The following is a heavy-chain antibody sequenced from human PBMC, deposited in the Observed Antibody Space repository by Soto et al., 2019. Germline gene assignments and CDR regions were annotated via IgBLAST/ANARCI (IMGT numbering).Heavy chain of an antibody. CDR3: AKDNYDFWSGYLTDNYYGMDV. CDR2: ISYDVSNK. V-gene: IGHV3-30*18. J-gene: IGHJ6*02. Sequence: PGGSLRLSCAASGFTFSSYGMHWVRQAPGKGLEWVAVISYDVSNKYYADSVKGRFTISRDNSKITLYLQMNSLRAEATAVYYCAKDNYDFWSGYLTDNYYGMDVWGQGTTVTVSS. CDR1: GFTFSSYG. D-gene: IGHD3-3*01.